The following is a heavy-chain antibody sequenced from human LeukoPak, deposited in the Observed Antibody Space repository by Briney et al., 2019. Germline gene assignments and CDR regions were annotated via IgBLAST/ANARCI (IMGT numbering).Heavy chain of an antibody. V-gene: IGHV5-51*01. D-gene: IGHD6-19*01. CDR1: GYTFSNYW. J-gene: IGHJ4*01. CDR2: IYPGDSDT. CDR3: ARRIAVSGTIDY. Sequence: GESLKISCRGSGYTFSNYWIAWVRQMPGKGLEWMGIIYPGDSDTRYSPSFQGQVTMSADKSISTAYLQWRSLKASDTAMYYCARRIAVSGTIDYWSQGTLVTVSS.